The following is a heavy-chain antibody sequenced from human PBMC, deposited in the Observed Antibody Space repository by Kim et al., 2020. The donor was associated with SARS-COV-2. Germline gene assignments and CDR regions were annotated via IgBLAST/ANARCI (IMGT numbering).Heavy chain of an antibody. V-gene: IGHV3-74*01. Sequence: GRFTISRDNAKNTLYLQMNSLRAEDTAVYYCATLSSYSWFGANYYYGMDVWGQGTTVTVSS. D-gene: IGHD3-10*01. J-gene: IGHJ6*02. CDR3: ATLSSYSWFGANYYYGMDV.